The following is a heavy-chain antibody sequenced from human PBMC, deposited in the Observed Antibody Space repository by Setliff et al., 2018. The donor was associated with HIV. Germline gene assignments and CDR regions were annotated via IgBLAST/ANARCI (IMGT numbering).Heavy chain of an antibody. CDR3: ARAMKYSYGYVHDAFDI. J-gene: IGHJ3*02. CDR2: IYYSGST. D-gene: IGHD5-18*01. V-gene: IGHV4-39*01. CDR1: GGSISSSSYY. Sequence: PSETLSLTCTVSGGSISSSSYYWGWIRQPPGKGLEWIGSIYYSGSTYYNPSLKSRVTMSVDTSKNQFSLKLSSVTAADTAVYYCARAMKYSYGYVHDAFDIWGQGTMVTVSS.